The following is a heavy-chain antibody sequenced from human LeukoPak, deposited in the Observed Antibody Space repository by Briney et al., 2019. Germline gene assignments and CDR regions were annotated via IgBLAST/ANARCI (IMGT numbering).Heavy chain of an antibody. Sequence: PGGSLRLSCAASGFTFSSYSMNWVRQAPGKGLEWVSSISSSSSYIYYADSVKGRFTISRDNAKNSLYLQMNSLRAEDTAVYYCARERNYDFWSGYYRDAFDIWGQGTMVTVSS. CDR2: ISSSSSYI. CDR3: ARERNYDFWSGYYRDAFDI. CDR1: GFTFSSYS. J-gene: IGHJ3*02. D-gene: IGHD3-3*01. V-gene: IGHV3-21*01.